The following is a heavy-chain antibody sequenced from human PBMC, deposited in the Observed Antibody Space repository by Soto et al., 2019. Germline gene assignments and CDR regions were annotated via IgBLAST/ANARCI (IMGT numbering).Heavy chain of an antibody. CDR3: ARGGYYDILTGYYIFDY. CDR1: GGSFSGYY. Sequence: PSETLSLTCAVYGGSFSGYYWSWIRRPPGKGLEWIGEINHSGSTNYNPSLKSRVTISVDTSKNQFSLKLSSVTAADTAVYYCARGGYYDILTGYYIFDYWGEGTLGTVSS. CDR2: INHSGST. J-gene: IGHJ4*02. V-gene: IGHV4-34*01. D-gene: IGHD3-9*01.